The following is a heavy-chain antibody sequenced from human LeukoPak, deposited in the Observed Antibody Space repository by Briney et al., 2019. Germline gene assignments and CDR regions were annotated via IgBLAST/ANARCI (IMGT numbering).Heavy chain of an antibody. CDR1: GFTFDDYS. CDR3: ARGHGVVAASDDAFDI. CDR2: INWNGGST. Sequence: GGSLRLSCAASGFTFDDYSMSWVRQAPGKGLEWVSGINWNGGSTGYADSVKGRFTISRDNAKNSLYLQMNSLRAEDTAVYYCARGHGVVAASDDAFDIWGQGTMVTVSS. V-gene: IGHV3-20*04. D-gene: IGHD2-2*01. J-gene: IGHJ3*02.